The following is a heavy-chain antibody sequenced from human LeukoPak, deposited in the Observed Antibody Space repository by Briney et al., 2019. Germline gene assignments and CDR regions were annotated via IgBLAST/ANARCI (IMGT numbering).Heavy chain of an antibody. J-gene: IGHJ6*03. CDR3: ARDGIVARTSLYYYYYMDV. CDR1: GFTFSDYY. CDR2: ISSSGSTI. D-gene: IGHD6-6*01. V-gene: IGHV3-11*04. Sequence: GGSLRLSXAASGFTFSDYYMSWIRQAPGKGLEWVSYISSSGSTIYYADSVKGRFTISRDNAKNSLYLQMNSLRAEDTAVYYCARDGIVARTSLYYYYYMDVWGKGTTVTVSS.